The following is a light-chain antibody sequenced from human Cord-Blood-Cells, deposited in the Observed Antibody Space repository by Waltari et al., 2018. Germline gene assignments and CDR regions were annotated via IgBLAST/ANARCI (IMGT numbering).Light chain of an antibody. J-gene: IGLJ3*02. CDR1: ALPKQY. CDR2: KDS. CDR3: QSADSSGTYWV. Sequence: SYELTQPPSVSVSPGQTARTTCSGDALPKQYAYWYQQKPGQAPVLVICKDSERPSGIPERCSGSSSGTTVTFTISGVQAEDEADYYCQSADSSGTYWVFGGGTKLTVL. V-gene: IGLV3-25*03.